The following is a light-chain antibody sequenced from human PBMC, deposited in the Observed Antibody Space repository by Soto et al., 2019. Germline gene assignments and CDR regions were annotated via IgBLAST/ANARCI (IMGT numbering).Light chain of an antibody. V-gene: IGKV3-11*01. CDR3: QQRSDWPPGT. CDR1: QSVSSN. CDR2: DAS. Sequence: EIVMTQSPATLSVSPGERATLSCRASQSVSSNLAWYQQKPGQAPRLLIYDASHRATDIPARFSGSGSGTDFTLTISSLEPEDFAVYYCQQRSDWPPGTFGGGTKVEIK. J-gene: IGKJ4*01.